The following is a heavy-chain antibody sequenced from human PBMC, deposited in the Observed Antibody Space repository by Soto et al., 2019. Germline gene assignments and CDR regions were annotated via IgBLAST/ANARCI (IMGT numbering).Heavy chain of an antibody. CDR3: ARASMYIWNDH. D-gene: IGHD1-20*01. Sequence: QVQLVQSGAEVKRPGASVKVSCEASGYTFTTYDINWVRQASGQGLEWMGCVNPSSGNTVYAQKFHGRVTMTRDTSISTASIELSSLKSDDTAIYYCARASMYIWNDHWGQGTLVTVSS. CDR1: GYTFTTYD. V-gene: IGHV1-8*01. CDR2: VNPSSGNT. J-gene: IGHJ5*02.